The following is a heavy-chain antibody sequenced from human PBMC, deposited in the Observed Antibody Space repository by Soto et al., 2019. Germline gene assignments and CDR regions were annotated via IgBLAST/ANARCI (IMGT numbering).Heavy chain of an antibody. CDR1: GFTFSSYW. CDR3: ARVGITMVRGNPYGGY. Sequence: GGSLRLSCAASGFTFSSYWMSWVRQAPAKGLEWVANIQQDGSEKYYVDSVKGRFTISRDNAKNSLYLQMSSLRAEDTAVYYCARVGITMVRGNPYGGYWGQGTLVTVSS. CDR2: IQQDGSEK. V-gene: IGHV3-7*01. D-gene: IGHD3-10*01. J-gene: IGHJ4*02.